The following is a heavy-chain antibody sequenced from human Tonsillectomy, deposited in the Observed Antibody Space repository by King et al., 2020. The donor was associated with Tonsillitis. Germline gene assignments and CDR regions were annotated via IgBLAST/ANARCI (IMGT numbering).Heavy chain of an antibody. Sequence: DVQLVESGGGLVQPGGSLRLSCAASGFTFSSYAMSWVRQAPGKGLEWVSVISGRGGSIYCADSVKGQFTISRDNSKNTLYLQMNSLRAEDTAIYYCAKTVDYGDYGGWYFDLWGRGTLVTVSS. V-gene: IGHV3-23*04. CDR1: GFTFSSYA. J-gene: IGHJ2*01. D-gene: IGHD4-17*01. CDR2: ISGRGGSI. CDR3: AKTVDYGDYGGWYFDL.